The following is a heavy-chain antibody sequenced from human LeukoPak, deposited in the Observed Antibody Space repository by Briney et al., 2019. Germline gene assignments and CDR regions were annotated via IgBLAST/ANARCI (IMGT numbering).Heavy chain of an antibody. J-gene: IGHJ4*02. Sequence: TSETLSLTCTVSGGSINSGSYYWGWVRQPPGKGLEWIGEINHSGSTNYNPSLKSRVTISVDTSKNQFSLKLSSVTAADTAVYYCARATQRWLPPRQIYYFDYWGQGTLVTVSS. D-gene: IGHD5-24*01. CDR3: ARATQRWLPPRQIYYFDY. CDR1: GGSINSGSYY. V-gene: IGHV4-39*07. CDR2: INHSGST.